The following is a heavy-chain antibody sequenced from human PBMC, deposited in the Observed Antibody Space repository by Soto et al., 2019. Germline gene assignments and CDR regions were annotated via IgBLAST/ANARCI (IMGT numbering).Heavy chain of an antibody. CDR1: RGTFSSYA. J-gene: IGHJ4*02. CDR2: IIPIFGTA. D-gene: IGHD6-19*01. V-gene: IGHV1-69*01. Sequence: QVQLVQSGAEVKKPGSSVKVSCKASRGTFSSYAISWVRQAPGQGLEWMGGIIPIFGTANYAQKFQGRVTITADESTSTAYMELSSLRSEDTAVYYCARDNVRGAPVAGTMAFDYWGQGTLVTVSS. CDR3: ARDNVRGAPVAGTMAFDY.